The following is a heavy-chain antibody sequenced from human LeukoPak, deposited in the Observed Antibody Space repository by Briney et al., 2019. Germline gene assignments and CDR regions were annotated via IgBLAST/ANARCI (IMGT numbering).Heavy chain of an antibody. D-gene: IGHD2-15*01. CDR2: IRSKANSYAT. CDR1: GYTFTSYA. CDR3: SVVVAATGY. V-gene: IGHV3-73*01. Sequence: GASVKVSCKASGYTFTSYAMHWVRQASGKGLEWVGRIRSKANSYATAYAASVKGRFTISRDDSKNTAYLQMNSLKTEDTAVYYCSVVVAATGYWGQGTLVTVSS. J-gene: IGHJ4*02.